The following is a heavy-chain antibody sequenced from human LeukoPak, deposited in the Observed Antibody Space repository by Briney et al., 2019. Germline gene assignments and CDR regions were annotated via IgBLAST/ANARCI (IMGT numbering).Heavy chain of an antibody. CDR2: IKQDGSEK. Sequence: GMSLRLSCAASGFTFTTYGMHWVRQAPGKGLEWVANIKQDGSEKYYVDSVKGRFTISRDNAKNSLYLQMNTLRAEDTAMYYCAKDAQPRSRWFDPWGQGTLVTVSS. CDR3: AKDAQPRSRWFDP. J-gene: IGHJ5*02. CDR1: GFTFTTYG. V-gene: IGHV3-7*03. D-gene: IGHD3-16*01.